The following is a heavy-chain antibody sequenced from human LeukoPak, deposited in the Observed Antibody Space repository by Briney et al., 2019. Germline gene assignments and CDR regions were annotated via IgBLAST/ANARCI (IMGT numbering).Heavy chain of an antibody. V-gene: IGHV3-21*03. Sequence: PGGSLRLSCGASEFTFSAYTMNWVRQAPGKGLEWVSSISGSGSYFYYTDSAKGRFTISRDNTENSLYLQMNSLRVDDTAVYYCTRGYYYDYCGQGILVTVSS. J-gene: IGHJ4*02. CDR3: TRGYYYDY. CDR2: ISGSGSYF. CDR1: EFTFSAYT.